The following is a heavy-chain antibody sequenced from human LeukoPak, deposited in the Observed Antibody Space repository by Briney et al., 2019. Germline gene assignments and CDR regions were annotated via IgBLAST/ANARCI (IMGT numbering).Heavy chain of an antibody. V-gene: IGHV4-34*01. CDR2: INHSGST. CDR1: GGSFSGYY. J-gene: IGHJ4*02. CDR3: ARRRTTVVTLFDY. Sequence: PSETLSLTCAVYGGSFSGYYWSWIRQPPGKGLEWIGEINHSGSTNYNPSLESRVTISVDTSKNQFSLKLSSVTAADTAVYYCARRRTTVVTLFDYWGQGTLVTVSS. D-gene: IGHD4-23*01.